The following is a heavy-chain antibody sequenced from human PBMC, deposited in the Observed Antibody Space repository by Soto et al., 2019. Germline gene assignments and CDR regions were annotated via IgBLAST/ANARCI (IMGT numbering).Heavy chain of an antibody. CDR2: ISSRSTSK. Sequence: EVQLVESGGGLVQPGGSLRLSCAASGFTFSSYSMNWVRQAPGKGLEWVSDISSRSTSKYYEDSVRGRFTISRDNAKNALYLQMNSLRDEDTAVDYCARYYLDAFDILGQGTMVTVSP. J-gene: IGHJ3*02. V-gene: IGHV3-48*02. D-gene: IGHD3-10*01. CDR3: ARYYLDAFDI. CDR1: GFTFSSYS.